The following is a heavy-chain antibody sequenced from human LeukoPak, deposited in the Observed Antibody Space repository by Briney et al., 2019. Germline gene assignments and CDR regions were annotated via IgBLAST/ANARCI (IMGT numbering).Heavy chain of an antibody. V-gene: IGHV4-39*01. Sequence: SETLSLTCTVSGGSISGSSYYWGWIRQPPGKGLEWIGSIYYSGSTYYNPSLKSRVTISVDTSKNQSSLKLSSVTAADTAVYYCASLSRRIDYWGQGTLVTVSS. CDR2: IYYSGST. J-gene: IGHJ4*02. CDR1: GGSISGSSYY. CDR3: ASLSRRIDY.